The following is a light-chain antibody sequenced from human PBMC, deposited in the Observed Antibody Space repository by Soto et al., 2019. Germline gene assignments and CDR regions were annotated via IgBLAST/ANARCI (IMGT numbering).Light chain of an antibody. Sequence: QSVLTQPASVSGSPGQSITISCTGTSSDVGDYNYVSWYQQHPGKAPKVMIYDVSNRPSGVSNRFSGSKSGNTASLTISGLQAEDEADYYCSSYKSGSTVVFGGGTKLTVL. J-gene: IGLJ2*01. CDR3: SSYKSGSTVV. CDR1: SSDVGDYNY. V-gene: IGLV2-14*01. CDR2: DVS.